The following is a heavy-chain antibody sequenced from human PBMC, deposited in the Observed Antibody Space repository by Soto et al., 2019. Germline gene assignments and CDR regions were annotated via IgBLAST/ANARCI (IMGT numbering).Heavy chain of an antibody. CDR2: IYYSGST. D-gene: IGHD2-2*01. V-gene: IGHV4-30-4*01. CDR1: GGSISSGDYY. Sequence: PSETLSLTCTVSGGSISSGDYYWSWIRQPPGKGLEWIGYIYYSGSTYYNPSLKSRVTISVDTSKNQFSLKLSSVTAADTAVYYCARADLTSIYFDYWGQGTLVTVS. CDR3: ARADLTSIYFDY. J-gene: IGHJ4*02.